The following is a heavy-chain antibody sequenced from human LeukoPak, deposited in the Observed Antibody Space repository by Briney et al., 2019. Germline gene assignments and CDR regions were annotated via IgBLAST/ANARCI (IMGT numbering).Heavy chain of an antibody. CDR3: ARRAVTTGYFDY. Sequence: AESLQISCYGSAYSFTSYWIACGRQMPGKGLVWMGIIYPGDFDTRYSPSFQSQVTISADKSISTAYLQWSSLKASDTAVYYCARRAVTTGYFDYCGQGSLDTVSP. D-gene: IGHD4-17*01. CDR2: IYPGDFDT. J-gene: IGHJ4*02. CDR1: AYSFTSYW. V-gene: IGHV5-51*01.